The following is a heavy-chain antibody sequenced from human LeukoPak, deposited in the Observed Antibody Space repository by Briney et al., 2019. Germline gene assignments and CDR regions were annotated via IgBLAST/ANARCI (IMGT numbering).Heavy chain of an antibody. CDR2: INHSGYT. CDR1: GVSFNDYY. V-gene: IGHV4-34*01. Sequence: SGTLSLTCAVSGVSFNDYYWSWVRQTPGKGLEWIGEINHSGYTNDSPSLKSRVTLSIDTSRKQVSLNLRSVTVADTGIYYCTRMTTGHDYWGQGTLVTVSS. CDR3: TRMTTGHDY. J-gene: IGHJ4*02. D-gene: IGHD4-17*01.